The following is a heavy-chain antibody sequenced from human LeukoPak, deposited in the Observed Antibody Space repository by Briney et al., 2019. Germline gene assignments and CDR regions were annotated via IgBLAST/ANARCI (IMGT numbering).Heavy chain of an antibody. Sequence: SETLSLTCAVYGGSFSGYYWSWIRQPPGKGLEWIGKINHSGSTNYNPSLKSRVTISVDTSKNQFSLKLSSVTAADTAVYYCARGSSALRWFDPWGQGTLVTVSS. V-gene: IGHV4-34*01. D-gene: IGHD6-25*01. J-gene: IGHJ5*02. CDR3: ARGSSALRWFDP. CDR1: GGSFSGYY. CDR2: INHSGST.